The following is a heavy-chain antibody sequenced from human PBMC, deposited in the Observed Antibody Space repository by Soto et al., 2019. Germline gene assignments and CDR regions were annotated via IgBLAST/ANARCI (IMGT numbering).Heavy chain of an antibody. J-gene: IGHJ4*02. CDR1: GFNVDNVY. V-gene: IGHV3-53*01. D-gene: IGHD2-21*02. CDR2: LYTADST. Sequence: EVQLVESGGGLIQPGGSLRLSCIASGFNVDNVYMSWVRQAPGKGLEWVSVLYTADSTNYADSVKGRFTISRDSSKKTVYLQMDSPRAEDTAVYYCARGMGAAWVTPLSHWGQGTLVVVSS. CDR3: ARGMGAAWVTPLSH.